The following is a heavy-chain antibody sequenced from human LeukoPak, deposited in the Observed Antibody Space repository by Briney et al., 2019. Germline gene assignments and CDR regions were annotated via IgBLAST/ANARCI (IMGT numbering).Heavy chain of an antibody. CDR1: GYTFTSYV. CDR2: ISAYNGNT. CDR3: ARDSDLGWAVAVTAPFDY. J-gene: IGHJ4*02. V-gene: IGHV1-18*01. D-gene: IGHD6-19*01. Sequence: ASVKVSCKASGYTFTSYVISWVRQAPGQGLEWMGWISAYNGNTNYAQKLQGRVTMTTDTSTSTAYMELRSLRSDDTAVYYCARDSDLGWAVAVTAPFDYWGQGTLVTVSS.